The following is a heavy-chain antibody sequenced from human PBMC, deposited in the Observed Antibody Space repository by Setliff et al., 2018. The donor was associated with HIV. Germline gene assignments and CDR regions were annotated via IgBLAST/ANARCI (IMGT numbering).Heavy chain of an antibody. CDR3: ARVLGARRDYYESSAPLRAAFEI. V-gene: IGHV4-4*07. Sequence: SETLSLTCTVSGVSTSIHYWVWTRQPAGRGLEWIGRIHTSHTTRYNPSLQSRVAMSVDTSKNQFSLMLSSATAADTAVYYCARVLGARRDYYESSAPLRAAFEIWGQGTMVTVSS. CDR1: GVSTSIHY. CDR2: IHTSHTT. J-gene: IGHJ3*02. D-gene: IGHD3-22*01.